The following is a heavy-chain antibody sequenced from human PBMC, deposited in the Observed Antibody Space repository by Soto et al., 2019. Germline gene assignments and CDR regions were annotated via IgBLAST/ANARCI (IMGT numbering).Heavy chain of an antibody. CDR1: GFTSSSYD. Sequence: PGGSLRLFCASSGFTSSSYDMHWVRQATGKGLEWVSAIGTAGDTYYPGSVKGRFTISRENAKNSLYLQMNSLRAEDTAVYYCARGGTGYYYYGMDVWGQGTRVTVSS. CDR2: IGTAGDT. CDR3: ARGGTGYYYYGMDV. V-gene: IGHV3-13*01. J-gene: IGHJ6*02. D-gene: IGHD1-1*01.